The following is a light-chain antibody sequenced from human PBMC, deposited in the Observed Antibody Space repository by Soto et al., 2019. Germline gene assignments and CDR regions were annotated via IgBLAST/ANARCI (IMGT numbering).Light chain of an antibody. CDR2: EVN. CDR3: NSYTSSSTRV. Sequence: QSALTQPASVSGSPGQSITISCTGTSSDVGGYNYVSWYQQHPGKGPKLLIYEVNNRPSGVSNRFSGSKSGNTASLTISGIQAEDEADYYCNSYTSSSTRVFGGGTKLTVL. J-gene: IGLJ2*01. CDR1: SSDVGGYNY. V-gene: IGLV2-14*01.